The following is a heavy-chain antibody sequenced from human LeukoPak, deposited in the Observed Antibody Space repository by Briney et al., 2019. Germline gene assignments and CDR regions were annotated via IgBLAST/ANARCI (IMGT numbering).Heavy chain of an antibody. CDR2: IYYSGST. Sequence: SETLSLTCTVSGGSISSYYWSWIRQPPGKGLEWIGYIYYSGSTNYNPSLKSRVTISVDTSKNQFSLKLSSVTAADTAVYYCARVSLRGDFWSGYSHYFDYWGQGTLVTVSS. J-gene: IGHJ4*02. V-gene: IGHV4-59*01. CDR3: ARVSLRGDFWSGYSHYFDY. D-gene: IGHD3-3*01. CDR1: GGSISSYY.